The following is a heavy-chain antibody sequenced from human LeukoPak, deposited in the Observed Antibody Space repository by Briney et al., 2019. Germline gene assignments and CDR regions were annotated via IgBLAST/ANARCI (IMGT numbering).Heavy chain of an antibody. CDR2: VSSSGGT. CDR1: GDSIMSSGSY. J-gene: IGHJ4*02. Sequence: PSETLSLTCSVSGDSIMSSGSYWGWIRQPPGKALEWIGSVSSSGGTHYSPSLKNRLSISMDTSQNQFSLRLSSVTVADTAVYYCAKYIGGSMFEHWGQGTLVTVSS. D-gene: IGHD3-10*01. V-gene: IGHV4-39*07. CDR3: AKYIGGSMFEH.